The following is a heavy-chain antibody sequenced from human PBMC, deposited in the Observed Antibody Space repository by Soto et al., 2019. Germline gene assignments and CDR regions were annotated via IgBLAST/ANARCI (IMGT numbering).Heavy chain of an antibody. J-gene: IGHJ6*02. Sequence: QVQLQESGPGLVKPSGTLSLTCAVSGGSISSSNWWSWVRQPPGKGLEWIGEIYHSGRTNYNPSLTSRVTISVDKSKNQFSLKLSSVTAADTAVYYCARVAVVVVVAARCGMDVWGQGTTVTVSS. CDR3: ARVAVVVVVAARCGMDV. CDR1: GGSISSSNW. CDR2: IYHSGRT. D-gene: IGHD2-15*01. V-gene: IGHV4-4*02.